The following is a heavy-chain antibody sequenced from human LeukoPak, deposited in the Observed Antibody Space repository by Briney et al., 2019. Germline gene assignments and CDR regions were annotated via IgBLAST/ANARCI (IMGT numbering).Heavy chain of an antibody. Sequence: ASVKVSCKASGYTFTSYGISWVRQAPGQGLEWMGWISAYNGNTNYAQKLQGRVTMTTDTSTSTAYMELRSLRSDDTAVYYCARHDYYDSSGYYYIDYWGQGTLVTVPS. J-gene: IGHJ4*02. CDR3: ARHDYYDSSGYYYIDY. D-gene: IGHD3-22*01. V-gene: IGHV1-18*01. CDR2: ISAYNGNT. CDR1: GYTFTSYG.